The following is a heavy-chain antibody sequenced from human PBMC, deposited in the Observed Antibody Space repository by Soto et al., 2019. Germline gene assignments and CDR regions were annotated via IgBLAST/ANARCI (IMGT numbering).Heavy chain of an antibody. Sequence: QVQLVESGGGLVKPGGSLRLSCAASGFTFSDYYMSWIRQAPGKGLEWVSYISSSSSYTNYADSVKGRFTISRDNAKNSLYLQMNSLRAEDTAVYYCARSMATRKDDAFDIWGQGTMVTVSS. D-gene: IGHD2-8*01. CDR2: ISSSSSYT. CDR1: GFTFSDYY. V-gene: IGHV3-11*05. J-gene: IGHJ3*02. CDR3: ARSMATRKDDAFDI.